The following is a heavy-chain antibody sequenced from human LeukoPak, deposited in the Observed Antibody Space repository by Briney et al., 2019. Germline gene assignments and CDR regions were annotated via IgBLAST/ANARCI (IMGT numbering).Heavy chain of an antibody. D-gene: IGHD3-10*01. Sequence: PSETLSLTCIVSGGSISSGTYYWGWIRQPPGKGLEWIGSIYYSGSTYYNPSLKSRVTISVDTSKNQFSLKLSSVTAADTAVYYCARVLRRDYYGSGSRLDYWGQGTLVTVSS. V-gene: IGHV4-39*01. CDR3: ARVLRRDYYGSGSRLDY. CDR1: GGSISSGTYY. CDR2: IYYSGST. J-gene: IGHJ4*02.